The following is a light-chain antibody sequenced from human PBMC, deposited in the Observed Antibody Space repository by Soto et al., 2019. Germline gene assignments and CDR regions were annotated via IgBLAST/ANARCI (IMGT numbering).Light chain of an antibody. Sequence: DIQMTQSPSSLSASVGDRVTITCRASQGISNSLAWYQQKPGKVPKLHIYTASTLQSGVPSRFSGRGFGTDFTLTITSLQPEDVATYYCQKYNSAPLTFGGGTKVEIK. V-gene: IGKV1-27*01. CDR1: QGISNS. J-gene: IGKJ4*01. CDR2: TAS. CDR3: QKYNSAPLT.